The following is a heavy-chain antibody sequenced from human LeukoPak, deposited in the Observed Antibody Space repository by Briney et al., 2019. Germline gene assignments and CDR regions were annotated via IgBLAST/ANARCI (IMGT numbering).Heavy chain of an antibody. D-gene: IGHD3-10*01. CDR3: AREGELAGAYYMDV. CDR1: GFSFYIHW. CDR2: ISNDGSST. Sequence: PGGSLRLSCAASGFSFYIHWMHWVRQAPGKGLVWVSRISNDGSSTIYAESVKGRFTISRDNANNKLYLQMNSLRGEDTAVHYCAREGELAGAYYMDVWGKGTTVTVSS. J-gene: IGHJ6*03. V-gene: IGHV3-74*01.